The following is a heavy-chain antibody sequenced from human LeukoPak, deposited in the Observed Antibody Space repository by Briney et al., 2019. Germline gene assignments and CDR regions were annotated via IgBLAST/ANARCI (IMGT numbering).Heavy chain of an antibody. Sequence: SETLSLTGTVSGGSISSYYWSWIRQPPGKGLEWIGYIYCSGSTNYNPSLKSRVTISVDTSKNQFSLKLSSVTAADTAVYYCARVFITMVRGVPYYYYMDVWGKGTTVTVSS. CDR2: IYCSGST. D-gene: IGHD3-10*01. CDR3: ARVFITMVRGVPYYYYMDV. CDR1: GGSISSYY. V-gene: IGHV4-59*01. J-gene: IGHJ6*03.